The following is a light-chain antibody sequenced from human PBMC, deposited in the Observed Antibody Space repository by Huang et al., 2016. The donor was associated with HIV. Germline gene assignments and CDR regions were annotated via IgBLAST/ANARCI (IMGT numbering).Light chain of an antibody. J-gene: IGKJ2*01. CDR1: QDITNF. CDR2: DAS. V-gene: IGKV1-33*01. Sequence: DIQMTQSPSSLSASVGDRVTITCQASQDITNFLNWYQEKPGKAPKRRIYDASNLETGVPSKFSGGGSGTYFTLTISSLQPEDFATYYCQQYNNLPYTFGQGTKLEIK. CDR3: QQYNNLPYT.